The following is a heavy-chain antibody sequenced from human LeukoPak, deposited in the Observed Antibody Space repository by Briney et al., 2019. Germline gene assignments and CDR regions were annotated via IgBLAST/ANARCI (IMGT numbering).Heavy chain of an antibody. J-gene: IGHJ6*03. D-gene: IGHD5-24*01. Sequence: SETLSLTCTVSGGSISSYYWSWVRQPPGKGLEWIGYIYYSGSTNHNPSLKSRVTISVDTSKNQFSLKLSSVTAADTAVYYCARGATRYYDYYYMDVWGKGTTVTVSS. V-gene: IGHV4-59*01. CDR3: ARGATRYYDYYYMDV. CDR2: IYYSGST. CDR1: GGSISSYY.